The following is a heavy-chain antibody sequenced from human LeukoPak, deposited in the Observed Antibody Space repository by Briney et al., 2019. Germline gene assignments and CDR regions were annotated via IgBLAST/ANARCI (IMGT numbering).Heavy chain of an antibody. CDR3: AKDNLGSYYYGMDV. V-gene: IGHV3-23*01. D-gene: IGHD3-10*01. J-gene: IGHJ6*02. CDR2: ISGSGGST. CDR1: GFTFSSYA. Sequence: GGSLRLSCAASGFTFSSYAMSWVRQAPGKGLEWVSAISGSGGSTYYADSVKGRFTISRDNAKNSLYLQMNSLKAEDTALYYCAKDNLGSYYYGMDVWGQGTTVTVSS.